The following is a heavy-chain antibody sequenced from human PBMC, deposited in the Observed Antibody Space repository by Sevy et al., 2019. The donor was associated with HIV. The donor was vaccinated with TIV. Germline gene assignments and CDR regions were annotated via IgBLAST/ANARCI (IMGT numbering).Heavy chain of an antibody. CDR3: ARGEGRYGSGSFDY. J-gene: IGHJ4*02. D-gene: IGHD3-10*01. V-gene: IGHV3-48*02. Sequence: GGSLRLSCAASGFTFSSYSMNWVRQAPGKGLEWVSYISSSSSTIFFADFVKGRFTISRDNAKNSLFLQMNSLRDEDTAVYYCARGEGRYGSGSFDYWGQGTRVTVSS. CDR2: ISSSSSTI. CDR1: GFTFSSYS.